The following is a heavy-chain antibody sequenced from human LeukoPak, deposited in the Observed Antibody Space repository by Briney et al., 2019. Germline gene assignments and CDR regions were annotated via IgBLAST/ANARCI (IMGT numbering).Heavy chain of an antibody. Sequence: KPSQTLSLTCTVSGGSISSGDYYWSWIRQPPGKGLEWIGYIYYSGSTYYNPSLKSRVTISVDTSKNQFSLKLSSVTAADTAVYYCAREVAATPRTYYYGMDVWGQGTTVTVSS. CDR1: GGSISSGDYY. V-gene: IGHV4-30-4*01. D-gene: IGHD2-15*01. J-gene: IGHJ6*02. CDR2: IYYSGST. CDR3: AREVAATPRTYYYGMDV.